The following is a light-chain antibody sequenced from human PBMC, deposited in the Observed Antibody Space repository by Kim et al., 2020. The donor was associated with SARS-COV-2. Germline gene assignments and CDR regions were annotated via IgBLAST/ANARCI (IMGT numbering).Light chain of an antibody. J-gene: IGLJ3*02. CDR1: SGSIASNY. CDR3: QSYDSSNQGV. Sequence: KTVTISCTGRSGSIASNYVQWYPQRPGSAPTTVIYEDNQRPSGVPDRFSGSIDSSSNSASLTISGLKTEDEADYYCQSYDSSNQGVFGGGTQLTVL. V-gene: IGLV6-57*02. CDR2: EDN.